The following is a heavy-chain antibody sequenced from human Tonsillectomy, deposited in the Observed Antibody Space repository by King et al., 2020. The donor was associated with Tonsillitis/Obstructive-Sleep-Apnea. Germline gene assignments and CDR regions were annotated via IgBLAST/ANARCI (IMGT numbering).Heavy chain of an antibody. Sequence: VQLVESGGGLVQPGGSLRLSCAASGFTFSRYWMSWVRQAPGKGLEWVANIKQDGSEKTYVDSVKGRFTISRDNAKNSLYLQMNSLRAEEKAVYYCARDSNPGDSSGWYDAFDIWGQGTMVTVSS. CDR1: GFTFSRYW. V-gene: IGHV3-7*04. J-gene: IGHJ3*02. D-gene: IGHD6-19*01. CDR3: ARDSNPGDSSGWYDAFDI. CDR2: IKQDGSEK.